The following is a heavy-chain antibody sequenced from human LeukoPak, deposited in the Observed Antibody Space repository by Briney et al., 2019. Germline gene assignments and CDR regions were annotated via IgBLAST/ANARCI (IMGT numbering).Heavy chain of an antibody. CDR3: ARGGREFLGAFDI. CDR2: IIPIFGTA. V-gene: IGHV1-69*05. J-gene: IGHJ3*02. D-gene: IGHD2-21*01. Sequence: SVKVSCKASGGTFSSYAISWVRQAPGQGLEWMGRIIPIFGTANYAQTSKGRVTLTTDESTSTAYMELSSLRSEDTAVYYCARGGREFLGAFDIWGQGTMVTVSS. CDR1: GGTFSSYA.